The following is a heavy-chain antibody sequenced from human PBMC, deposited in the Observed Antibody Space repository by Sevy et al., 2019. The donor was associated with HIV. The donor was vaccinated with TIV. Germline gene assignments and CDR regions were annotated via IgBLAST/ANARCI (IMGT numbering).Heavy chain of an antibody. CDR2: LSFGCGKI. J-gene: IGHJ4*02. D-gene: IGHD2-8*01. CDR3: AREGCTRPHDY. V-gene: IGHV3-23*01. CDR1: GFAFYDYS. Sequence: GGSLRLSCAASGFAFYDYSMSWIRQAPGKGLEWVATLSFGCGKINYADSVKGRFTISRDNSKNSFYLQMDNLGVEDTALYCCAREGCTRPHDYWGQGTRVTVSS.